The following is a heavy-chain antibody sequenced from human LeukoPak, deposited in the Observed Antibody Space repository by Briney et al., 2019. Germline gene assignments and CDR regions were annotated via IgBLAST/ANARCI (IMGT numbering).Heavy chain of an antibody. D-gene: IGHD6-13*01. V-gene: IGHV4-59*08. J-gene: IGHJ4*02. CDR3: ARRGIAAAGYDY. CDR1: GGSISSYY. CDR2: IYYSGTT. Sequence: SETLSLTCTVSGGSISSYYWTWIRQPPGKGLEYIGYIYYSGTTNYNPSLKSRVTILVDTSKNQFSLNLSSVTDADTAVYYCARRGIAAAGYDYWGQGTLVTVSS.